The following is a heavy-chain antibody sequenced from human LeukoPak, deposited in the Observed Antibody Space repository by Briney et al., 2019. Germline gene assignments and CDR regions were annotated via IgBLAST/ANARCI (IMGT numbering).Heavy chain of an antibody. V-gene: IGHV4-34*01. J-gene: IGHJ4*02. Sequence: SETLSLTCAVYGGSFSGYYWSWIRQPPGKGLEWIGETNHSGSTNYNPSLKSRVTISVDTSKNQFSLKLSSVTAADTAVYYCAGWAAAGTVPFDYWGQGTLVTVSS. CDR3: AGWAAAGTVPFDY. CDR2: TNHSGST. CDR1: GGSFSGYY. D-gene: IGHD6-13*01.